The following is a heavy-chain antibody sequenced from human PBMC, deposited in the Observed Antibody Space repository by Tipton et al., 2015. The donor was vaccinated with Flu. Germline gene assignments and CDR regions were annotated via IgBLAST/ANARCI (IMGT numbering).Heavy chain of an antibody. D-gene: IGHD3-16*01. CDR3: ARGAGYLWEMEY. Sequence: TLSLTCTVSGGSISSYYWSWIRQPPGKGLEWTGYIYYSGSTNYNPSLKSRVTISVDTSKNQFSLKLSSVTAADTAVYYCARGAGYLWEMEYGGQGTLVTVSS. V-gene: IGHV4-59*12. CDR1: GGSISSYY. CDR2: IYYSGST. J-gene: IGHJ4*02.